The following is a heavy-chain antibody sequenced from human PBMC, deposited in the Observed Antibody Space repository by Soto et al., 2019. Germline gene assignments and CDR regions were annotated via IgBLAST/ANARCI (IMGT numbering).Heavy chain of an antibody. CDR2: ISHDGRNK. Sequence: PGGSLRLSCEGSGFIFGKYDMYWVRQAPGKGLEWVTKISHDGRNKDYEDSVQGRFTISRDNSRDTMYLEMNSLRPEDTAIYYCAKCGAGAVGGNYYYSGMDVWGQGTTVTVSS. J-gene: IGHJ6*02. V-gene: IGHV3-30*18. D-gene: IGHD2-21*01. CDR3: AKCGAGAVGGNYYYSGMDV. CDR1: GFIFGKYD.